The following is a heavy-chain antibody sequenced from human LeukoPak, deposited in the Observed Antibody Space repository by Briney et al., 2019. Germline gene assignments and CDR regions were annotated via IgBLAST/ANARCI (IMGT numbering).Heavy chain of an antibody. CDR2: INTDGSST. J-gene: IGHJ4*02. CDR1: GFTFSSYW. Sequence: GGSLRLSCAASGFTFSSYWMHRVRPAPGKRLVWVSRINTDGSSTSYADSVKGRFTISRDNAKNTLYLQMNSLRAEDTAVYYCAREGYSYGYDYWGQGTLVTVSS. V-gene: IGHV3-74*01. CDR3: AREGYSYGYDY. D-gene: IGHD5-18*01.